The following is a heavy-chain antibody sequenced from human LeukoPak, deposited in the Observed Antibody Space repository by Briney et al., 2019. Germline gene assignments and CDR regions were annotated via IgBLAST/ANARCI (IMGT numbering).Heavy chain of an antibody. Sequence: PSETLSLTCAVYGGSFSGYYWSWIRQPPGKGLEWIGEINHSGSTNYNPSLKSRVTISVDTSKNQFPLKLSSVTAADTAVYYCARVAGSSPWGQGTLVTVSS. CDR3: ARVAGSSP. J-gene: IGHJ5*02. D-gene: IGHD1-1*01. CDR2: INHSGST. V-gene: IGHV4-34*01. CDR1: GGSFSGYY.